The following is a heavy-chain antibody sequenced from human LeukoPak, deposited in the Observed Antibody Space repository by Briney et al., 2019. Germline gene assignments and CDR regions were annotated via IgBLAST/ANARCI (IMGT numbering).Heavy chain of an antibody. D-gene: IGHD3-22*01. CDR1: GFTFGDYA. CDR2: IRSKAYGGTT. CDR3: TRDPALLGSGYPFDY. Sequence: GGSLRLSCTASGFTFGDYAMSWFRQAPGKGLEWVGFIRSKAYGGTTEHAASVKGRFTISRDDSKSIAYLQMNSLKTEDTAVYYCTRDPALLGSGYPFDYWGQGTLVTVSS. V-gene: IGHV3-49*03. J-gene: IGHJ4*02.